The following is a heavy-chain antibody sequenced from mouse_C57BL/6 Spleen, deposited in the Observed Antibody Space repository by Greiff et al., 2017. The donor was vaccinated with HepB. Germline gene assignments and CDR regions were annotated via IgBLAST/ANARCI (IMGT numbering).Heavy chain of an antibody. D-gene: IGHD3-2*02. J-gene: IGHJ4*01. Sequence: VQLQQPGAELVKPGASVKMSCKASGYTFTSYWITWVKQRPGQGLEWIGEIYPGSGSTNYNEKFKGKATLTVDTSSSTAYMQLSSLTSEDSAVYYCARALRLHAMDYWGQGTSVTVSS. CDR1: GYTFTSYW. V-gene: IGHV1-55*01. CDR2: IYPGSGST. CDR3: ARALRLHAMDY.